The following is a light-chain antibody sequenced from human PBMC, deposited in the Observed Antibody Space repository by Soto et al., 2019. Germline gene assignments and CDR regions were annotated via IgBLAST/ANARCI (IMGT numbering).Light chain of an antibody. V-gene: IGKV4-1*01. CDR3: QQYYATGT. CDR2: WAS. J-gene: IGKJ1*01. CDR1: QSVLYGSNNQNY. Sequence: DIVMTQSPDSLAVSLGERATINCKSSQSVLYGSNNQNYLAWYQQKTRQPPKLLIYWASTRESGVPDRVSGRGSGTDFPLTVSSLQAEEVAVYDCQQYYATGTFGQGAKVES.